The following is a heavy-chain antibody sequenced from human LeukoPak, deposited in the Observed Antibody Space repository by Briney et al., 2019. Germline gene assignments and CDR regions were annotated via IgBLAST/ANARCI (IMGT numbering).Heavy chain of an antibody. CDR3: AREGIAVAGTAGAYYFDY. CDR2: ISAYNGNT. CDR1: GYTFTSYG. Sequence: ASVTVSCKASGYTFTSYGISWVRQAPGQGLEWMGWISAYNGNTNYAQKLQGRVTMTTDTSTSTAYMELRSLRSEDTAVYYCAREGIAVAGTAGAYYFDYWGQGTLVTVSS. J-gene: IGHJ4*02. V-gene: IGHV1-18*01. D-gene: IGHD6-19*01.